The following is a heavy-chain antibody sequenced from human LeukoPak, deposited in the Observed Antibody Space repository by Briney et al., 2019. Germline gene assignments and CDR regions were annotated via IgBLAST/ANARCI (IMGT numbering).Heavy chain of an antibody. J-gene: IGHJ3*02. CDR2: INAGNGNT. D-gene: IGHD2-15*01. Sequence: ASVKVSCKASGYTFTSYAMHWVRQAPGQRLEWMGWINAGNGNTKYSQKFQGRVTITRDTSASTAYMELSSLRSEDTAVYYCASSLYCSGGSCSVGGAFDIWGQGTMVTVSS. CDR3: ASSLYCSGGSCSVGGAFDI. CDR1: GYTFTSYA. V-gene: IGHV1-3*01.